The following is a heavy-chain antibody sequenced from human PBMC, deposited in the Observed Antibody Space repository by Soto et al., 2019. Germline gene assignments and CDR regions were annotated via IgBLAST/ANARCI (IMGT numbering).Heavy chain of an antibody. J-gene: IGHJ4*02. CDR2: IYYSGST. CDR1: GGSFSGYY. CDR3: ASTAHSSGWYSGGFDY. D-gene: IGHD6-19*01. Sequence: SETLSLTCAVYGGSFSGYYWSWIRQPPGKGLELIGYIYYSGSTNYNPSLKSRVTISVDTSKNQFSLKLSSVTAADTAVYYCASTAHSSGWYSGGFDYWGQGTLVTVS. V-gene: IGHV4-59*01.